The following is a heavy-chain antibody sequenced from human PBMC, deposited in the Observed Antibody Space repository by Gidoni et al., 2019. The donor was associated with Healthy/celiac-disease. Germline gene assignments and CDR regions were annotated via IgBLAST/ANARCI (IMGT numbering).Heavy chain of an antibody. Sequence: QVQLQESGPGLVKPSQTLSLTCTVSGCSISSGSYYWSWIRQPAGKGLEWIGRIYTSGSTNYNPSLKSRVTISVDTSKNQFSLKLSSVTAADTAVYYCARDRWLQFDYWGQGTLVTVSS. CDR1: GCSISSGSYY. D-gene: IGHD5-12*01. J-gene: IGHJ4*02. V-gene: IGHV4-61*02. CDR2: IYTSGST. CDR3: ARDRWLQFDY.